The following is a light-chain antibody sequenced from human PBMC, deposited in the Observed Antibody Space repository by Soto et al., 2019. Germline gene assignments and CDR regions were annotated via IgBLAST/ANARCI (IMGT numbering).Light chain of an antibody. CDR2: GAS. CDR1: QSISSNQ. V-gene: IGKV3-20*01. CDR3: QQYDSWT. J-gene: IGKJ1*01. Sequence: EIVLTQSPGTLSVPPGERATLSCRASQSISSNQLAWYQQKPGQAPSLLIYGASSRATGIPDRFSGSGSGTDFTLTISRLEPEDSAIYYCQQYDSWTFGQGTKVEIK.